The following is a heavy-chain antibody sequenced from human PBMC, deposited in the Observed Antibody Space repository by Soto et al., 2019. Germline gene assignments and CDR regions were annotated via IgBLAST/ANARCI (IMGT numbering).Heavy chain of an antibody. CDR3: ARSPAVADRYFDL. V-gene: IGHV5-10-1*01. J-gene: IGHJ2*01. Sequence: HVTISADKSISTAYLQWSSLKASDTAMYYCARSPAVADRYFDLWGRGTLVTVSS. D-gene: IGHD6-19*01.